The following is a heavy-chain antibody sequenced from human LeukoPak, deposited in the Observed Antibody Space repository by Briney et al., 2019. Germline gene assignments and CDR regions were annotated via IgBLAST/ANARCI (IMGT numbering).Heavy chain of an antibody. CDR3: ARDGDYYDSSGYYDY. CDR2: IYYSGST. J-gene: IGHJ4*02. D-gene: IGHD3-22*01. V-gene: IGHV4-59*01. CDR1: GGSISSYY. Sequence: PSETLSLTCTVSGGSISSYYWSWIRQPPGKGLEWIGYIYYSGSTNYIPSLKSRVTISVDTSKNQFSLKLSSVTAADTAVYYCARDGDYYDSSGYYDYWGQGTLVTVSS.